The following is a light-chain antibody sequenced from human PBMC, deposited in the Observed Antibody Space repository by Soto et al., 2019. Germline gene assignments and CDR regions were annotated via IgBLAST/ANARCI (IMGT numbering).Light chain of an antibody. CDR3: QQYNSYLYT. Sequence: DIQMTQSPSTLSASVGDRVTITCRASQSISSWLAWYQQKPGKAPKLLIYKASTLESGVPSRFSGSGSGTEFTLTISSLQPDDLATYYCQQYNSYLYTVGQGTKLEIK. CDR1: QSISSW. CDR2: KAS. J-gene: IGKJ2*01. V-gene: IGKV1-5*03.